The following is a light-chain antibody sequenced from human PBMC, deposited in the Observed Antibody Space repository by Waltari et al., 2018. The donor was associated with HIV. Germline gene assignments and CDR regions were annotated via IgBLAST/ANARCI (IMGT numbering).Light chain of an antibody. CDR2: GNR. CDR3: QSWDSSLSGQV. J-gene: IGLJ3*02. V-gene: IGLV1-40*01. CDR1: SSNNIASND. Sequence: VLKQPPSAAAPAERVAISCPSGSSNNIASNDVPWYQQLPGTAPKLLIYGNRNRPAGVPDRLSASKSGTSAALAITGLQAGDEADYYCQSWDSSLSGQVFGAGTKLTVL.